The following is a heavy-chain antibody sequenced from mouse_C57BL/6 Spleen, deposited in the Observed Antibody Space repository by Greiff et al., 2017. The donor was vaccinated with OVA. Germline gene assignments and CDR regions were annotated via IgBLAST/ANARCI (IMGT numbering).Heavy chain of an antibody. D-gene: IGHD3-3*01. Sequence: DVMLVESGGGLVKPGGSLKLSCAASGFTFSDYGMHWVRQAPEKGLEWVAYISSGSSTIYYADTVKGRFTISRDNAKNTLFLQMTSLRSEDTAMYYCARGDPGPLDYWGQGTTLTVSS. CDR1: GFTFSDYG. V-gene: IGHV5-17*01. CDR2: ISSGSSTI. CDR3: ARGDPGPLDY. J-gene: IGHJ2*01.